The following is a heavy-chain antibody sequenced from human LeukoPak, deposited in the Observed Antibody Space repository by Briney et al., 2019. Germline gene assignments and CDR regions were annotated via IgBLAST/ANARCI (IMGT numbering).Heavy chain of an antibody. CDR1: GGSISSSNW. Sequence: ASGTLSLTCAVSGGSISSSNWWSWVRQPPGKGLEWIGEIYHSGSTNYNPSLKSRVTISVDKSKNQFSLKLSSVTAADTAVYYCAGGGGVAGTPYSPYDYWGQGTLVTVSS. CDR2: IYHSGST. J-gene: IGHJ4*02. V-gene: IGHV4-4*02. D-gene: IGHD6-19*01. CDR3: AGGGGVAGTPYSPYDY.